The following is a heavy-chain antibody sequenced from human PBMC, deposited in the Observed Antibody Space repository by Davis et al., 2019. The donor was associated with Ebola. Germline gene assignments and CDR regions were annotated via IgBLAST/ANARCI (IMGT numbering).Heavy chain of an antibody. J-gene: IGHJ3*02. V-gene: IGHV1-18*01. Sequence: AAAVKVSCKASGYTLKNYAISWVRQAPGQGLEWMGWISAYNGNTNYAQILQGRVTMTTDTSTGTAYMELRSLRSDDTAVYFCARTSIVRTTTTASDIWGQGTKVTVSS. CDR1: GYTLKNYA. D-gene: IGHD1-26*01. CDR2: ISAYNGNT. CDR3: ARTSIVRTTTTASDI.